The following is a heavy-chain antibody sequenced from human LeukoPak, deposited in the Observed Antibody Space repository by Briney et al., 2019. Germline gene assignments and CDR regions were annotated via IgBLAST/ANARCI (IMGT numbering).Heavy chain of an antibody. D-gene: IGHD1-26*01. Sequence: SETLSLTCTVSGGSISSYFWSWIRQPPGKGLEWIGYIYYSGSTNYNPSLKSRVTISVDTSKNQFSLKLSSVTAADTAVYYCARLGGSYWAAYYFDYWGQGTLVTVSS. V-gene: IGHV4-59*08. CDR2: IYYSGST. CDR1: GGSISSYF. CDR3: ARLGGSYWAAYYFDY. J-gene: IGHJ4*02.